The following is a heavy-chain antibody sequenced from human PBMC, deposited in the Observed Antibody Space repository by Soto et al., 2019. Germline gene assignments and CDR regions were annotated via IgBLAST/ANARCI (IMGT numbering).Heavy chain of an antibody. D-gene: IGHD2-2*01. CDR1: GFTFSSYA. J-gene: IGHJ4*02. Sequence: PGGSLRLSCAASGFTFSSYAMSWVRQAPGKGLEWVSAISGSGGSTYYADSVKGRFTISRDNSKNTLYLQMNSLRAEDTAVYYCAKQEDIVVVPAAFSFFDYWGQGTLVTVSS. CDR2: ISGSGGST. CDR3: AKQEDIVVVPAAFSFFDY. V-gene: IGHV3-23*01.